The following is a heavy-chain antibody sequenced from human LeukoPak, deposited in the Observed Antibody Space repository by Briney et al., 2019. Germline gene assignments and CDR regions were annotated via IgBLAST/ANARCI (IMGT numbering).Heavy chain of an antibody. V-gene: IGHV1-2*02. CDR2: INPNSGGT. CDR1: GYTFIGYY. J-gene: IGHJ4*02. Sequence: ASVKVSCKASGYTFIGYYIHWVRQAPGQGLEWMGWINPNSGGTNYAQKFQGRVTMTRDTSISTAYMELSRLRSDDTAVFYCARVAHNYDLLTGYYPYLDYFDFWGQGTLVTVSS. D-gene: IGHD3-9*01. CDR3: ARVAHNYDLLTGYYPYLDYFDF.